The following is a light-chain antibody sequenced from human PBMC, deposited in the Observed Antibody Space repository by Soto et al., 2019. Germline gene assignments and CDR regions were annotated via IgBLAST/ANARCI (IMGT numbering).Light chain of an antibody. J-gene: IGLJ3*02. V-gene: IGLV4-69*01. CDR1: SGHKSYA. Sequence: QPVLTQPPSASASLGASVKLTCTLSSGHKSYAIAWHQQQPEKGPRYLMKLNSDGSHSKGDGIPDRFSGSSSGPERYLTISSLQSEDEADYYCQTWSTDIRVFGGGTKLTVL. CDR3: QTWSTDIRV. CDR2: LNSDGSH.